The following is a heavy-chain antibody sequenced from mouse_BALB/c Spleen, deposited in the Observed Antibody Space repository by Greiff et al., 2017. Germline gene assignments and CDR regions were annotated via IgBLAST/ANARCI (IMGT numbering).Heavy chain of an antibody. CDR3: ARSDYGSSSAWFAY. D-gene: IGHD1-1*01. Sequence: EVQLQQSGPGLVKPSQSLSLTCTVTGYSITSDYAWNWIRQFPGNKLEWMGYISYSGSTSYNPSLKSRISITRDTSKNQFFLQLNSVTTEDTATYYCARSDYGSSSAWFAYWGQGTLVTVSA. J-gene: IGHJ3*01. CDR2: ISYSGST. CDR1: GYSITSDYA. V-gene: IGHV3-2*02.